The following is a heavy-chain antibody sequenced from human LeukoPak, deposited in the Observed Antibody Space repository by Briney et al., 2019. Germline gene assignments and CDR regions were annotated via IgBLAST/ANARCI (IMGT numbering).Heavy chain of an antibody. CDR3: ARGLDSSGYYAP. Sequence: ASVKVSCKASGYIFTSNYIHWVRQAPGQGLEWMGIINPSGGSTSYAQKFQGRVTLTRDTSTSTVYVELSSLSSEDTAVYFCARGLDSSGYYAPWGQGTLVTVSS. CDR2: INPSGGST. V-gene: IGHV1-46*01. CDR1: GYIFTSNY. D-gene: IGHD3-22*01. J-gene: IGHJ5*02.